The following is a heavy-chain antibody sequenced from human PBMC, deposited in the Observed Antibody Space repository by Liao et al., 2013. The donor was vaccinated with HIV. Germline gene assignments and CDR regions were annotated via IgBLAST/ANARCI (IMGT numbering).Heavy chain of an antibody. CDR3: ARTFLEWLAPFRFDP. CDR2: INHSGST. J-gene: IGHJ5*02. CDR1: GGSFSGYY. D-gene: IGHD3-3*02. Sequence: QVQLQQWGAGLLKPSETLSLTCAVYGGSFSGYYWSWIRQPPGKGLEWIGEINHSGSTNYNPSLKSRVTISVDTSKNQFSLKLSSVTAADTAVYYCARTFLEWLAPFRFDPWGQGTLVTVSS. V-gene: IGHV4-34*01.